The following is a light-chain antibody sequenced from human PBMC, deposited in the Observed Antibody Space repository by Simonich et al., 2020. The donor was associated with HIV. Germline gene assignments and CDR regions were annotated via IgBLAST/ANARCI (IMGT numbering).Light chain of an antibody. Sequence: DLQMTQSPSTLSASVGDRVTITCRASQSISSWLAWYQQKPGKAPKLLIYKASSLESGVPSRFSGSGFGTEFTLTISSLQPDDFATYYCQQYNSYSWTFGQGTKVEIK. V-gene: IGKV1-5*03. CDR2: KAS. CDR1: QSISSW. CDR3: QQYNSYSWT. J-gene: IGKJ1*01.